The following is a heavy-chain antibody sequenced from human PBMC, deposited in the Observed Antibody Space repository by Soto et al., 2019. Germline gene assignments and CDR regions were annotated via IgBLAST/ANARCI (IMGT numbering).Heavy chain of an antibody. CDR2: ISGSGGST. V-gene: IGHV3-23*01. J-gene: IGHJ3*02. Sequence: VGSLRLSCAASGFTFSSYAMSWVRQAPGKGLEWVSAISGSGGSTYYADSVKGRFTISRDNSKNTLYLQMNSLRAEDTAVYYCAKDFPYYYDSSGYYPDAFDIWGQGTMVTVSS. CDR1: GFTFSSYA. CDR3: AKDFPYYYDSSGYYPDAFDI. D-gene: IGHD3-22*01.